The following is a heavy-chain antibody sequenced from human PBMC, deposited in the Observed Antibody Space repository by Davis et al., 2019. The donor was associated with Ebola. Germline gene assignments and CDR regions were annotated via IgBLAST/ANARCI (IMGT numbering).Heavy chain of an antibody. CDR3: ATRGSSREFDY. V-gene: IGHV3-23*01. CDR2: ITGSGSLT. Sequence: PGGSLRLSCAASGFTFSSYAMCWVRQSPGKGLEWVSAITGSGSLTGYADSVKGRFTIARDNSKNTRNMQMNSLGVEDTDVYYCATRGSSREFDYWGQGTLVSVS. J-gene: IGHJ4*02. D-gene: IGHD6-13*01. CDR1: GFTFSSYA.